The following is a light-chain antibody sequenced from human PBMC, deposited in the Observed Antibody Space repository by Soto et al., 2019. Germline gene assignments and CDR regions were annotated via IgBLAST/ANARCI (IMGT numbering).Light chain of an antibody. V-gene: IGKV3-15*01. CDR3: QQYKDWPLA. J-gene: IGKJ3*01. CDR1: QNVLNN. CDR2: GAS. Sequence: EIVMTQFPATLSVSPGERATLFCRVSQNVLNNVAWYQQKAGQAPRLLISGASTRASGIPARFSGSGSGTEFSLTISSLQSEDFAVYYCQQYKDWPLAFGPGTKVDVK.